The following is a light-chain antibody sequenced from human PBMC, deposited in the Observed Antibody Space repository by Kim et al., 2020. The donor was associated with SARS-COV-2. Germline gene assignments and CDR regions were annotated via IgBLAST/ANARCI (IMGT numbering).Light chain of an antibody. CDR1: TTAVGVHNY. CDR2: AVT. CDR3: SSYTHRGSLYVL. V-gene: IGLV2-14*03. Sequence: SITISGTGSTTAVGVHNYVSWYQQQPAKAPQLIIYAVTSRPSGVSDRFSGSKSGNTASLTISGLQAEDEADYYCSSYTHRGSLYVLFGGGTQLTVL. J-gene: IGLJ2*01.